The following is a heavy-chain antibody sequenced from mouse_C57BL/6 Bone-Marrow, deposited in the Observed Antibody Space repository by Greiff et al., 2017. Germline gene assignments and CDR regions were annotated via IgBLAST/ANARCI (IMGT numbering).Heavy chain of an antibody. Sequence: VQLQQSGAELARPGASVKLSCKASGYTFTSYGISWVKQRTGQGLEWIGEIYPRSGNTYYNEKFKGKATLTADKSSSTAYLELRSLTSEDSAVYFCARSGYYGSSYVYWGQGTTLTVSS. J-gene: IGHJ2*01. CDR2: IYPRSGNT. D-gene: IGHD1-1*01. CDR1: GYTFTSYG. V-gene: IGHV1-81*01. CDR3: ARSGYYGSSYVY.